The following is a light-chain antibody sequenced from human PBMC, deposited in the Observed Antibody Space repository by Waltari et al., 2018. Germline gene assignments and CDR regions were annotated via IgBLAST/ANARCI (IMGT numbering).Light chain of an antibody. J-gene: IGKJ1*01. Sequence: DIVMTQSPATLSLSPGESATLSCRASQSVMSTFAWFQQKPGQPPRLLIYGTSTRATGIPARFSGSGSGTEFSLTISSLQPEDFATYYCQQYDHWPWTFGQGTRVEAK. CDR3: QQYDHWPWT. CDR1: QSVMST. V-gene: IGKV3D-15*01. CDR2: GTS.